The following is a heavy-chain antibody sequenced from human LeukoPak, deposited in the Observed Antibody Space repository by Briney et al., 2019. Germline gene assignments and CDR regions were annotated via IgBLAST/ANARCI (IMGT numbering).Heavy chain of an antibody. J-gene: IGHJ5*02. CDR1: GFTFSSYA. CDR2: ISGSGGST. V-gene: IGHV3-23*01. Sequence: PGGSLRLSCAASGFTFSSYAMSWVRQAPGKGLEWVSAISGSGGSTYYADSVKGRFTISRDNSKNTLYLQMNSLRAEDTAVYYCAKGARIRFLEWPIRGHWFDPWGQGTLVTVSS. D-gene: IGHD3-3*01. CDR3: AKGARIRFLEWPIRGHWFDP.